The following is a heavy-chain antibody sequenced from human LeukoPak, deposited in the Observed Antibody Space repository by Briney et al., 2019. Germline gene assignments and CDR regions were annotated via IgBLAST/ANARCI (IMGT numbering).Heavy chain of an antibody. CDR2: INPSGDST. J-gene: IGHJ4*02. V-gene: IGHV1-46*01. Sequence: ASVKVSCKASGYTFTINHIHWVRQAPGQGLEWMGGINPSGDSTTYAQNFQGRVTMTRDTSTSTVYMELRSLRSEDTAIYYCAKLATSDTGEKFWGQGTLVTVSS. CDR3: AKLATSDTGEKF. D-gene: IGHD3-16*01. CDR1: GYTFTINH.